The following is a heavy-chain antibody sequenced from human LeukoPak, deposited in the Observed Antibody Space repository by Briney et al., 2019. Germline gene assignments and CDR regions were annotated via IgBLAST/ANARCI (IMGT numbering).Heavy chain of an antibody. Sequence: SETLSLTCTVSGGSISSYYWSWLRQPPGKGLEWIGYIYYSGSTNYNPSLKSRVTISVDTSKNQFSLKLSSVTAADTAVYYCARHQGRVVPFDIWGQGTMVTVSS. CDR2: IYYSGST. CDR1: GGSISSYY. D-gene: IGHD2-15*01. J-gene: IGHJ3*02. V-gene: IGHV4-59*08. CDR3: ARHQGRVVPFDI.